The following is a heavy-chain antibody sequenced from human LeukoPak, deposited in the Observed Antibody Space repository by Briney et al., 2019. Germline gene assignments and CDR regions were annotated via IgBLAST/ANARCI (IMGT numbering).Heavy chain of an antibody. D-gene: IGHD6-19*01. J-gene: IGHJ4*02. CDR2: ISASGGST. CDR1: GFTFSSYG. Sequence: PGGSLRLSCAVSGFTFSSYGMSWVRQAPGRGREWVSSISASGGSTYYADSVKGRFTISRDNSKNTLYLQMNSLRADDTAVYYCAKDGEQWLVTRLDYWGQGTLVTVSS. CDR3: AKDGEQWLVTRLDY. V-gene: IGHV3-23*01.